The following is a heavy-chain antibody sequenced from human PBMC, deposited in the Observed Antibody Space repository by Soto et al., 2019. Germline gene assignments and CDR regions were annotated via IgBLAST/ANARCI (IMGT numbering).Heavy chain of an antibody. Sequence: GGSLRLSCAASGFTFSSNYMSWVRQAPGKGLEWVSVIYSGGSTYYADSVKGRFTISRDNSKNTLYLQMNSLRAEDTAVYYCASHDYGGGIAFDIWGQGTMVTVSS. CDR1: GFTFSSNY. V-gene: IGHV3-66*04. CDR2: IYSGGST. D-gene: IGHD4-17*01. J-gene: IGHJ3*02. CDR3: ASHDYGGGIAFDI.